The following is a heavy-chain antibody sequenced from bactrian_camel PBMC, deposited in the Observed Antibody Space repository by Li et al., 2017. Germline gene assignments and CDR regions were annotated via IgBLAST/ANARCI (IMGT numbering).Heavy chain of an antibody. CDR2: TVDLDGST. CDR3: AAGGVRCALMRVNYFGY. V-gene: IGHV3S44*01. D-gene: IGHD1*01. Sequence: VQLVESGGGSVQAGGSLRLSCAASGYTHRRCMGWFRQAPGKEREGVATVDLDGSTRYADSVKGRFTISMVNAENTLYLQMNSLKPEDTAMYYCAAGGVRCALMRVNYFGYWGQGTQVTVS. J-gene: IGHJ6*01. CDR1: GYTHRRC.